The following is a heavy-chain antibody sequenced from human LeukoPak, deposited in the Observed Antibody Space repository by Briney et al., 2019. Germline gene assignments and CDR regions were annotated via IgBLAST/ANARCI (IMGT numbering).Heavy chain of an antibody. CDR3: ARYYDSSGYFQQDAFDI. Sequence: PSETLSLTCSVSGGSISSSSSYWGWIRQPPGKGLVWIVSIYYSGSSFDNPALKSRVTISVDTSKNQFSLKLSSVTAADTAVYYCARYYDSSGYFQQDAFDIWGQGTMVTVSS. J-gene: IGHJ3*02. CDR2: IYYSGSS. V-gene: IGHV4-39*01. D-gene: IGHD3-22*01. CDR1: GGSISSSSSY.